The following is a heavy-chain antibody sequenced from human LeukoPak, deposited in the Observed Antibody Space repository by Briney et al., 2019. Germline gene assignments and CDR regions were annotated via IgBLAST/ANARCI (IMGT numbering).Heavy chain of an antibody. J-gene: IGHJ5*02. CDR3: ARDPSVVPAAVNWFDP. CDR1: GFTFSSYS. CDR2: ISSTGTYI. Sequence: GGSLRLSCAASGFTFSSYSMNWGRQAPGRGVEWVSSISSTGTYIYYADSVKGRFTISRDNAKNSLYLQMNSLRAEDTAVYYCARDPSVVPAAVNWFDPWGQGTLVTVSS. D-gene: IGHD2-2*01. V-gene: IGHV3-21*01.